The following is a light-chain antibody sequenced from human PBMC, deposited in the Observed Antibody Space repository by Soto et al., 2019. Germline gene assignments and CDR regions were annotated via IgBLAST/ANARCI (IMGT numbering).Light chain of an antibody. CDR2: EVS. J-gene: IGLJ2*01. Sequence: QSALTQPASVSGSPGQSITISCTGTSSDVGSYNLVSWYQQHPGKAPKLMIYEVSKRPSGVSNRFSGSKSGNTASLTISGRQAEDEADFYCCSDAGSSNSYLVFGGGTKVTGL. CDR1: SSDVGSYNL. V-gene: IGLV2-23*02. CDR3: CSDAGSSNSYLV.